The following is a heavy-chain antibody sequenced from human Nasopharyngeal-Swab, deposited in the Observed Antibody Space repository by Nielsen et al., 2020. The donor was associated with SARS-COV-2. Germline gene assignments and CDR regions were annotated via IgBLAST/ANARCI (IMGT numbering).Heavy chain of an antibody. J-gene: IGHJ5*02. CDR2: IIPIFGTA. CDR3: ARKSPGYYGWFDP. V-gene: IGHV1-69*13. Sequence: SVKVSCKASGGTFSSYSISWVLQAPGQGLEWMGGIIPIFGTANYAQKFQGRVTITADESTSTAYMELSSLRSEDTAVYYCARKSPGYYGWFDPWGQGTLVTVSS. D-gene: IGHD3-10*01. CDR1: GGTFSSYS.